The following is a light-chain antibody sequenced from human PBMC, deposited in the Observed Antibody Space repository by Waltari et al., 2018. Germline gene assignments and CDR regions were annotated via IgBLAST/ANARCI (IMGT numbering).Light chain of an antibody. CDR1: SSDVGGYDS. V-gene: IGLV2-11*01. CDR2: DVN. J-gene: IGLJ3*02. Sequence: QSALTQPRSVSGSPGHSVTISCTGTSSDVGGYDSVSWYQQHPGKAPKLVIYDVNKRPSGVPDRFSGSKSGNTASLTISGLQADDEADYNCCSYAGRATWAFGGGTKLTVL. CDR3: CSYAGRATWA.